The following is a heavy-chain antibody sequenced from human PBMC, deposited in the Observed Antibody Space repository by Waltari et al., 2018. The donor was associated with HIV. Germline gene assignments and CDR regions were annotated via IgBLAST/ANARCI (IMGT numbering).Heavy chain of an antibody. D-gene: IGHD6-19*01. CDR1: GFTFSSYA. CDR2: ISYDGSNK. Sequence: QVQLVESGGGVVQPGRSLRLSCAASGFTFSSYAMHWVRQAPGKGLEWVAVISYDGSNKYYADSVKGRFTISRDNSKNTLYLQMNSLRAEDTAVYYCAREPYSSGLFDYWGQGTLVTVSS. J-gene: IGHJ4*02. V-gene: IGHV3-30*01. CDR3: AREPYSSGLFDY.